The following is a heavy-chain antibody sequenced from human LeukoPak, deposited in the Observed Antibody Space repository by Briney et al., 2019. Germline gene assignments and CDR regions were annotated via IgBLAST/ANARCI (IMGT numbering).Heavy chain of an antibody. Sequence: GGSLRLSCAASGFIVSQNYMRWVRQAPGRGLEWVSLIYSDGSTHYADSVKGRFTMSRDSSKNTVYLEINSLRPEDTAMYFCVRDRAEAKDYVEFDPWGPGALVTVSS. J-gene: IGHJ5*02. CDR3: VRDRAEAKDYVEFDP. CDR2: IYSDGST. CDR1: GFIVSQNY. V-gene: IGHV3-66*02. D-gene: IGHD4-17*01.